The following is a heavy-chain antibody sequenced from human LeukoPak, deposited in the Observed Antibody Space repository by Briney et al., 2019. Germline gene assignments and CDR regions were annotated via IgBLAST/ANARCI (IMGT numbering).Heavy chain of an antibody. CDR1: GGSISSYY. CDR2: IYYSGST. V-gene: IGHV4-59*01. D-gene: IGHD6-19*01. CDR3: ARAHIAVAGDFDY. Sequence: SETLSLTCTVSGGSISSYYWSWIRQPPGKGLEWIGYIYYSGSTNYNPSLKSRVTISVDTSKNQFPLRLSSVTAADTAVYYCARAHIAVAGDFDYWGQGTLVTVSS. J-gene: IGHJ4*02.